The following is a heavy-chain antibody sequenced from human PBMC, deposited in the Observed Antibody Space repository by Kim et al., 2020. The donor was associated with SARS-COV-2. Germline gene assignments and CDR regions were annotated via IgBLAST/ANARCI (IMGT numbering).Heavy chain of an antibody. CDR3: ARQQPYGSATSFIYDYLDV. CDR1: GFTLRDYK. Sequence: GGSLRLSCVVSGFTLRDYKVDWVRQAPGKGLEWVSSIRSRTNSKSYAGSVGGRFTISTDIARNSVVLQMDSLRADDTAVYYCARQQPYGSATSFIYDYLDVWGKGTTVTVSS. J-gene: IGHJ6*03. V-gene: IGHV3-21*01. D-gene: IGHD3-10*01. CDR2: IRSRTNSK.